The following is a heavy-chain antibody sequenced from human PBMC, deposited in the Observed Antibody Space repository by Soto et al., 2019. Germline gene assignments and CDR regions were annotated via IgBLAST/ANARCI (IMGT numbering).Heavy chain of an antibody. J-gene: IGHJ4*02. V-gene: IGHV1-18*01. Sequence: ASVKVSCKASGYTFTSYGISWVRQAPGQGLEWMGWISAYNGNTNYAQKLQGRVTMTTDTSTSTAYMELRSLRSDDTAVYYCARDRWAYYYDSSGYCPNDDWGQGTLVTVSS. CDR1: GYTFTSYG. CDR3: ARDRWAYYYDSSGYCPNDD. CDR2: ISAYNGNT. D-gene: IGHD3-22*01.